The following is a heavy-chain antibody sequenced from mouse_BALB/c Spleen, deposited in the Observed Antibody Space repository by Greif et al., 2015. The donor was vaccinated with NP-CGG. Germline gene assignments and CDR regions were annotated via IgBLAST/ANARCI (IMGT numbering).Heavy chain of an antibody. CDR2: IDPENGDT. Sequence: EVQLQQSGAELVRSGASVKLSCTASGFNIKDYYMHWVKQRPEQGLEWIGWIDPENGDTEYAPKFQGKATMTADTSSNTAYLQLSSLTSEDTAVYYCNAGEGYGNYPSDYWGQGTTLTVSS. V-gene: IGHV14-4*02. CDR1: GFNIKDYY. CDR3: NAGEGYGNYPSDY. J-gene: IGHJ2*01. D-gene: IGHD2-1*01.